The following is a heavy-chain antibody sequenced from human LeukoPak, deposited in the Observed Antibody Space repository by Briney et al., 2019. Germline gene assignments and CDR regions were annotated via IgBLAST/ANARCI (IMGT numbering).Heavy chain of an antibody. CDR1: GYTFAGYY. CDR2: INPNSGGT. V-gene: IGHV1-2*06. CDR3: ARVYDSSGYYYDS. D-gene: IGHD3-22*01. Sequence: VASVKVSCKASGYTFAGYYMHWVRQAPGQGLEWMGRINPNSGGTNYAQKFQGRVTMTRDTSISTAYMELSRLRSEDTAVYYCARVYDSSGYYYDSWGQGTLVTVSS. J-gene: IGHJ5*01.